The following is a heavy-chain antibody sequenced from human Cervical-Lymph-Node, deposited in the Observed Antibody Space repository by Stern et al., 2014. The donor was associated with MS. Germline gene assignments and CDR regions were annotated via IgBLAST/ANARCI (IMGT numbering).Heavy chain of an antibody. V-gene: IGHV3-30*04. Sequence: QVQLVESGGGVVQPGRSLRLSCAASGFIFNYYAMYWVRQAPCKGLQWVAVIANDGSSRDYADSVKGRFTISRDNSKNTLFLQMNSLRVEDTGVYYCASRYDYGDYIYWGQGTLVTVSS. J-gene: IGHJ4*02. CDR1: GFIFNYYA. D-gene: IGHD4-17*01. CDR3: ASRYDYGDYIY. CDR2: IANDGSSR.